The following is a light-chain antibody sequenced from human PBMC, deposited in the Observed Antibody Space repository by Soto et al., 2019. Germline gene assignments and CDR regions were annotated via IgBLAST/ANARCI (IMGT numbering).Light chain of an antibody. V-gene: IGKV3-20*01. CDR2: GAS. CDR1: QSVSSSY. Sequence: EIVLTQSPGTLSLSPGERATLSCRASQSVSSSYFAWYQQKPGQAPRLLIYGASTRATGIPDRFSGSGSGTDFILTISRLEPEDFAVYFCQQYGSAPLFAFGPGTKVDVK. J-gene: IGKJ3*01. CDR3: QQYGSAPLFA.